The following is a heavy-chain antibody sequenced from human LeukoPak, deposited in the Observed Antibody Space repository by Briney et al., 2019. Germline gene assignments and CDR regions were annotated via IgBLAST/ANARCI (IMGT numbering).Heavy chain of an antibody. J-gene: IGHJ4*02. CDR1: GFIFSTYA. Sequence: GGSLRLSCAASGFIFSTYAMSWVRQPPGKGLEWVSAISGSGGSTYYADSVKGRFTISRDNSKNTLYLQMNSLRAEDTAVYYCAQSITMVGGSDWGQGTLVTVSS. V-gene: IGHV3-23*01. CDR3: AQSITMVGGSD. CDR2: ISGSGGST. D-gene: IGHD3-10*01.